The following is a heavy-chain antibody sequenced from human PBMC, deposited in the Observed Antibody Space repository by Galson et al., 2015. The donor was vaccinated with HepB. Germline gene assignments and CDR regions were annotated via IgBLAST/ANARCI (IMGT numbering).Heavy chain of an antibody. V-gene: IGHV3-33*08. CDR2: IWYDGSNK. CDR1: GFTFSSYG. CDR3: ARAADSMAELLMVPDYFDY. D-gene: IGHD3-10*01. J-gene: IGHJ4*02. Sequence: SLRLSCAASGFTFSSYGMHWVRQAPGKGLEWVAVIWYDGSNKYYADSVKGRFTIPRDNSKNTLYLQMNSLRAEDTAVYYCARAADSMAELLMVPDYFDYWGQGTLVTVSS.